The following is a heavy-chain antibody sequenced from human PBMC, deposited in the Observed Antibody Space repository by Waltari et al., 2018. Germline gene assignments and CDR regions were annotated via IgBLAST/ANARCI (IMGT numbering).Heavy chain of an antibody. D-gene: IGHD3-22*01. CDR2: IYYSGCT. CDR3: ARWGRDYYDSSGYDEDY. CDR1: GGSISSSSYY. Sequence: QLQLQESGPGLVKPSETLSLTCTVSGGSISSSSYYWGWIRQPPGKGLEWIGSIYYSGCTYYNPSLKSRVTISVDTSKNQFSLKLSSVTAADTAVYYCARWGRDYYDSSGYDEDYWGQGTLVTVSS. V-gene: IGHV4-39*01. J-gene: IGHJ4*02.